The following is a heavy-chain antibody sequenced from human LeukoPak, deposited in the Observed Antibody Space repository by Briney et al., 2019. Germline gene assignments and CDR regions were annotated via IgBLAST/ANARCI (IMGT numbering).Heavy chain of an antibody. CDR3: ARGGVIFDY. J-gene: IGHJ4*02. CDR2: INHSGST. CDR1: GGSFSGYY. Sequence: SETLSLTCAVYGGSFSGYYWSWIRQPPGKGLEWIGEINHSGSTNYNPSLKSRVTISVDTSKNQCSLKLSSVTAADTAVYYCARGGVIFDYWGQGTLVTVSS. V-gene: IGHV4-34*01. D-gene: IGHD3-10*01.